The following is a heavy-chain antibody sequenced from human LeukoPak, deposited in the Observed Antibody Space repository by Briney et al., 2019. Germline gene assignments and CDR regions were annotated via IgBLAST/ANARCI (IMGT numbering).Heavy chain of an antibody. V-gene: IGHV1-69*13. CDR2: IIPIFGTA. Sequence: ASVKVSCKASGGTFSSYAISWVRQAPGQGLEWVGGIIPIFGTANYAQKFQGRVTITADESTSTAYMELSSLRSEDTAVYYCARNAVPDRPFSGMDVWGKGTTVTVSS. CDR1: GGTFSSYA. D-gene: IGHD2-2*01. CDR3: ARNAVPDRPFSGMDV. J-gene: IGHJ6*04.